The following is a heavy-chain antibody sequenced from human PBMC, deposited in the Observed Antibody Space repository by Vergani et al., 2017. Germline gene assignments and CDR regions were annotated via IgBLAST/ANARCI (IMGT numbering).Heavy chain of an antibody. V-gene: IGHV4-34*01. J-gene: IGHJ4*02. Sequence: QVQLQQWGAGLLKPSETLSLTCAVSGGSFSGYYWSLIRQHPGKGREWLGEINHSGSTNYNPSLKSRVTISVDTSKNQFSLKLSSVTAADTAVYYCARRGTGYDFWSGYYYGAIDYWGQGTLVTVSS. D-gene: IGHD3-3*01. CDR2: INHSGST. CDR3: ARRGTGYDFWSGYYYGAIDY. CDR1: GGSFSGYY.